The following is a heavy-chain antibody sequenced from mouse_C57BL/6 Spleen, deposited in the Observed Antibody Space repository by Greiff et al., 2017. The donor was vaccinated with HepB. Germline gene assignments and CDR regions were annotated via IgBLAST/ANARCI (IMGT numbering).Heavy chain of an antibody. Sequence: LVESGPELVKPGASVKLSCKASGYTFTSYDINWVKQRPGQGLEWIGWIYPRDGSTKYNEKFKGKATLTVDTSSSTAYMELHSLTSEDSAVYFCAREGLRRLYAMDYWGQGTSVTVSS. CDR3: AREGLRRLYAMDY. CDR1: GYTFTSYD. V-gene: IGHV1-85*01. J-gene: IGHJ4*01. D-gene: IGHD2-4*01. CDR2: IYPRDGST.